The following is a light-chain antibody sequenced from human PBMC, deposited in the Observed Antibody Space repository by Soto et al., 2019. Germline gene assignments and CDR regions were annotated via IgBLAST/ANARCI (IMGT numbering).Light chain of an antibody. CDR3: CSYAGDYVL. Sequence: QSALTQPRSVSGSPGQSVTISCTGTSSDVGGYNYVSWYQQHPGKAPKLIIFDVTERPSGVPDRFSGSKSGNTASLTISGLQAEDETDYYCCSYAGDYVLFGGGTQLTVL. CDR2: DVT. CDR1: SSDVGGYNY. J-gene: IGLJ2*01. V-gene: IGLV2-11*01.